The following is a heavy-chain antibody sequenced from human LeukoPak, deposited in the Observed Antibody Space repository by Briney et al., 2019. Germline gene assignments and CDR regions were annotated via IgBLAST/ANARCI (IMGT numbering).Heavy chain of an antibody. CDR2: ISGSGGST. CDR1: GFTFSIYS. V-gene: IGHV3-23*01. D-gene: IGHD3-22*01. J-gene: IGHJ4*02. Sequence: PGGSLRLSCAASGFTFSIYSMNWVRQAPGKGLEWVSAISGSGGSTYYADSVKGRFTISRDNSKNTLYLQMNSLRAEDAAVYYCAKDLYYYDSSGPLGYWGQGTLVTVSS. CDR3: AKDLYYYDSSGPLGY.